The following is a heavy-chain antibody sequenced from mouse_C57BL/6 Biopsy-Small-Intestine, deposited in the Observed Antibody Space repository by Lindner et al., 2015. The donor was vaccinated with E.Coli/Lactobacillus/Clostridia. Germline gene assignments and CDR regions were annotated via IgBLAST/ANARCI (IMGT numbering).Heavy chain of an antibody. CDR2: INPNNGVT. Sequence: SVKVSCKASGYTFGHYYIHWVRQAPGQGLEWMGRINPNNGVTNYAQDFQGRVTVTRDTSISTVYMELSSLRSDDTAVYYCARDVGEMIVPAAEEYWGQGALVTVSS. J-gene: IGHJ4*01. CDR1: GYTFGHYY. V-gene: IGHV1-53*01. D-gene: IGHD6-1*01. CDR3: ARDVGEMIVPAAEEY.